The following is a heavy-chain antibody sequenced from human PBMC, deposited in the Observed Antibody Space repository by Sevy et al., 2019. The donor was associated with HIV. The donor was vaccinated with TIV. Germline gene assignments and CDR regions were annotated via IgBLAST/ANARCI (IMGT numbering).Heavy chain of an antibody. CDR1: GFTFSDYY. Sequence: GGYLRLSCAASGFTFSDYYMSWIRQAPGKGLEWISYISSSGITINYADSVKGRFTISRDNAKNSLYLQMNSLRAEDTAVYYCARSYTVTTFIYFDFWGQGTLVTVSS. J-gene: IGHJ4*02. CDR2: ISSSGITI. D-gene: IGHD4-17*01. CDR3: ARSYTVTTFIYFDF. V-gene: IGHV3-11*01.